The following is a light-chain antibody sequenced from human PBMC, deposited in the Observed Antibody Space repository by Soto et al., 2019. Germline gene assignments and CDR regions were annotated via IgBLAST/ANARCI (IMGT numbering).Light chain of an antibody. CDR3: QSYDSSLSAYV. Sequence: QSVLTQPPSVSGAPGQRVTISCTGSSSNIGAGYDVHWYQQLPGTAPKLLIYGNKYRPSGVPDRFSGSKSGTSASLAITGLQAEDEADYYCQSYDSSLSAYVFGTGTKVTVL. CDR1: SSNIGAGYD. J-gene: IGLJ1*01. V-gene: IGLV1-40*01. CDR2: GNK.